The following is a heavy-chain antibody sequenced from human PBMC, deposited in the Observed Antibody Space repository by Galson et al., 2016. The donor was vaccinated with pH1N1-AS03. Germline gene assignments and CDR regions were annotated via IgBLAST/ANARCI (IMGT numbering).Heavy chain of an antibody. CDR2: IWYDGSTK. Sequence: SLRLSCAASGLSFNTYGMHWVRQAPGKGLEWVAVIWYDGSTKYYGDSVKGRFIISRDNSRNTVYLQMKSLRAEETAVYYCARADSGREFDYWGQGTLVTVSS. CDR1: GLSFNTYG. D-gene: IGHD1-26*01. CDR3: ARADSGREFDY. V-gene: IGHV3-33*08. J-gene: IGHJ4*02.